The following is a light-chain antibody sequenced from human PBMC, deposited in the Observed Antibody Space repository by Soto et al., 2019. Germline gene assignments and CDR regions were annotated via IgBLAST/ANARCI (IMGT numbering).Light chain of an antibody. CDR1: QSVSSN. J-gene: IGKJ4*01. V-gene: IGKV3-15*01. CDR2: GAS. CDR3: QQYNNWPPPLT. Sequence: EIVMTQSPATLSVSPGERATLSCRASQSVSSNLAWYQQKPGQAPRLLIYGASTRATGIPARFSGSWSGTEFTLTISSLQSEDSAVYYCQQYNNWPPPLTFGGGTKVEIK.